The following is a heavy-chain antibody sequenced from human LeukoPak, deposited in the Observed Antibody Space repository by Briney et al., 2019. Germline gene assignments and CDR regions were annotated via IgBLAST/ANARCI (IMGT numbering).Heavy chain of an antibody. Sequence: SETLSLTCTVSGGSISNYYWSWIRQPAGKGLEWIGRIYTSGSTNYNPSLKSRVTMSVDTSKNQFSLKLSSVTAADAAVYYCARGSSSSWISTFDYWGQGTLVTVSS. CDR3: ARGSSSSWISTFDY. V-gene: IGHV4-4*07. CDR2: IYTSGST. J-gene: IGHJ4*02. CDR1: GGSISNYY. D-gene: IGHD6-13*01.